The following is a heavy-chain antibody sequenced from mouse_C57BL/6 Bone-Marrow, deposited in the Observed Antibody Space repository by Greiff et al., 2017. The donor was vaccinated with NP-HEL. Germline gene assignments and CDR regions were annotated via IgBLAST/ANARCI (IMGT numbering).Heavy chain of an antibody. J-gene: IGHJ2*01. CDR2: IYPGGGYT. V-gene: IGHV1-63*01. Sequence: QVQLQQSGAELVRPGTSVKMSCKASGYTFTNYWIGWAKQRPGHGLEWIGDIYPGGGYTNYNEKFKGKATLTADKSSSTAYMQISSLTSEDSAIYYCARYHYGSSPYFDYWGQGTTLTVSS. CDR3: ARYHYGSSPYFDY. CDR1: GYTFTNYW. D-gene: IGHD1-1*01.